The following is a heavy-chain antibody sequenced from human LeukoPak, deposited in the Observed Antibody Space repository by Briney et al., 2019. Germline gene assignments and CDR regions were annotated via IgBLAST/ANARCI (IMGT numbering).Heavy chain of an antibody. J-gene: IGHJ4*02. D-gene: IGHD2-2*01. CDR1: VGTFSSYV. CDR3: ARGVVGVVPATTYYFAY. Sequence: SGTVSCKASVGTFSSYVISWVRQAPGQAGKGMGGIVPFFGTATYAQKFQGRVTITAAQSTSTAYMKLSSLRSEETAVYYCARGVVGVVPATTYYFAYWGQGTLVTVS. V-gene: IGHV1-69*13. CDR2: IVPFFGTA.